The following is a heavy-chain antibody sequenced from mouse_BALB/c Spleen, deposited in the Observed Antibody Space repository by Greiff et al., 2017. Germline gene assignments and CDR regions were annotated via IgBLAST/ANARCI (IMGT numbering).Heavy chain of an antibody. CDR1: GFNINDTY. D-gene: IGHD3-3*01. Sequence: VQLQQSGAELVKPGASVKLSCTASGFNINDTYMHWVKQKPEQGLEWIGRIDPANGNTKYDPKFQGKATITADTSSNKAYLQLSSLTSEDTAVYYCAKGWDGMFDYWGQGTTLTVSS. J-gene: IGHJ2*01. CDR2: IDPANGNT. V-gene: IGHV14-3*02. CDR3: AKGWDGMFDY.